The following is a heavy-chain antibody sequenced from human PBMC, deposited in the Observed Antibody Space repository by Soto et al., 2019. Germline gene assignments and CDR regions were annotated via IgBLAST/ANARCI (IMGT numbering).Heavy chain of an antibody. CDR2: TYYRSKWYS. D-gene: IGHD1-26*01. J-gene: IGHJ4*02. V-gene: IGHV6-1*01. CDR3: ARLSGSYSLWCFDY. Sequence: SQTLSLTCAISGDSVSSNSAAWSWIRQSPSRGLEWLGRTYYRSKWYSDYAISVKSRITINPDTSKNQFSLQLNSVTPEDTAVYYCARLSGSYSLWCFDYWGQGTLVPVSS. CDR1: GDSVSSNSAA.